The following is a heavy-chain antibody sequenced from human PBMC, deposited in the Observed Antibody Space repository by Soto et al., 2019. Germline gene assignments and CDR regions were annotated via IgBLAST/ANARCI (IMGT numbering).Heavy chain of an antibody. Sequence: QMRLQESGPGLVKPSGTLSLACAVSGASVSSDNWWSWVRQPPGKGLEWIGEIVHSETTNYNPFLKSRATISVDKSKNQFSLTLTSVTAADTAVYYCAKNGWYSADIWGQGTMVTVSS. J-gene: IGHJ3*02. V-gene: IGHV4-4*02. CDR1: GASVSSDNW. D-gene: IGHD6-19*01. CDR2: IVHSETT. CDR3: AKNGWYSADI.